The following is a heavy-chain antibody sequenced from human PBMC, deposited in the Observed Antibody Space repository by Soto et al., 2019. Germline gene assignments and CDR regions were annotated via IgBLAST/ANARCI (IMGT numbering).Heavy chain of an antibody. CDR3: ARAGCSGGSCYSAPYYFDY. J-gene: IGHJ4*02. D-gene: IGHD2-15*01. CDR2: IWYDGNNK. CDR1: GFTFRSYG. Sequence: GGSLRLSCAASGFTFRSYGMHWVRQAPGKGLEWVAVIWYDGNNKYYVDSVKGRFTISRDNSKNKLFLQMSSLRAEDTSVYYCARAGCSGGSCYSAPYYFDYWGQGTLVTVSS. V-gene: IGHV3-33*01.